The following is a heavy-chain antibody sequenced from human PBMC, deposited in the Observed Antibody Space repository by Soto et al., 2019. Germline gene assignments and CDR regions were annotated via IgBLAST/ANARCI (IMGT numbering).Heavy chain of an antibody. CDR2: ISYDGSNK. D-gene: IGHD6-19*01. Sequence: GGSLRLSCASSGFTFSSYGMHWVRQAPGKGLEWVAVISYDGSNKYYADSVKGRFTISRDNSKNTLYLQMNSLRAEDTAVYYCAKSGYSSGWYDYYGMDVWGQGTTVTVSS. V-gene: IGHV3-30*18. J-gene: IGHJ6*02. CDR1: GFTFSSYG. CDR3: AKSGYSSGWYDYYGMDV.